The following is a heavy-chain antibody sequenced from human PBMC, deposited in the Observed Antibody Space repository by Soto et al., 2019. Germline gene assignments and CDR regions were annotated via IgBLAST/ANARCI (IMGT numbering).Heavy chain of an antibody. V-gene: IGHV1-46*01. J-gene: IGHJ4*02. D-gene: IGHD6-13*01. CDR3: AGDSDGIGAVGKNFDN. CDR2: INPGDGST. CDR1: GYGVSNYY. Sequence: QVQLVQSGAEVKEPGASVKVSCKASGYGVSNYYIHWVRQAPGQVLEWMGTINPGDGSTVYAPNFQGRVIVTGDTAMSTVYMELSSLRFDDAAVYYCAGDSDGIGAVGKNFDNWRQGTLVTVSS.